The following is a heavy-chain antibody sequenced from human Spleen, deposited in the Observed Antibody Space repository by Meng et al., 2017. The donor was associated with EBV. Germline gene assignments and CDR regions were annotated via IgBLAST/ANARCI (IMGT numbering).Heavy chain of an antibody. Sequence: VELVESGGGLVQPGGSLRLSCAASGFTFVNYAMTWVRQAPGKGLEWVATIDSHSGVTTLYADSVKGRFTISRDNTKNTLYLHMTSLRVEDTAVYFCSRDLVGSDDVWGQGTLVTVSS. J-gene: IGHJ4*02. V-gene: IGHV3-23*04. D-gene: IGHD5-24*01. CDR2: IDSHSGVTT. CDR1: GFTFVNYA. CDR3: SRDLVGSDDV.